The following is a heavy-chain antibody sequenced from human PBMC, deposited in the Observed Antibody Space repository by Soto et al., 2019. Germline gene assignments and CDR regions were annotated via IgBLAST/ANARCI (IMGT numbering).Heavy chain of an antibody. CDR3: ARGVGGPYSSGWYFDY. CDR2: ISYDGSNK. D-gene: IGHD6-19*01. V-gene: IGHV3-30-3*01. Sequence: GGSLRLSCAASGFTFSSYAMHWVRQAPGKGLEWVAVISYDGSNKYYADSVKGRFTISRDNSKNTLYLQMNSLRAEDTAVYYCARGVGGPYSSGWYFDYWGQGTLVTVSS. CDR1: GFTFSSYA. J-gene: IGHJ4*02.